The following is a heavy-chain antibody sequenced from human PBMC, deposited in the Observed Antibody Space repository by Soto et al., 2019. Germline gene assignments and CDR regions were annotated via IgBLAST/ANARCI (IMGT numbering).Heavy chain of an antibody. CDR3: ARDHSSGWYSWFDP. Sequence: GASVKVSCKASGYTFTSYAMHWVRQAPGQRLEWKGWINAGNGNTKYSQKFQGRVTITRDTSASTAYMELSSLRSEDTAVYYCARDHSSGWYSWFDPWGQGTLVTVSS. V-gene: IGHV1-3*01. D-gene: IGHD6-19*01. J-gene: IGHJ5*02. CDR1: GYTFTSYA. CDR2: INAGNGNT.